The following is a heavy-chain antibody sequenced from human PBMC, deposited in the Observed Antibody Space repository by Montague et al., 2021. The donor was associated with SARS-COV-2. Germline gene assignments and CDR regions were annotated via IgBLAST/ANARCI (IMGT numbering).Heavy chain of an antibody. CDR2: ISDSGST. V-gene: IGHV4-59*08. J-gene: IGHJ4*02. CDR1: GGSLNNYF. Sequence: SETLSLTCTVSGGSLNNYFWSWIRQSPGKGLEWVGYISDSGSTKYNPSLQSRVTISVDTARNQSSLKLLSVTAADTAFYYCARVDSSGPGEYWGQGILVSVSS. CDR3: ARVDSSGPGEY. D-gene: IGHD3-22*01.